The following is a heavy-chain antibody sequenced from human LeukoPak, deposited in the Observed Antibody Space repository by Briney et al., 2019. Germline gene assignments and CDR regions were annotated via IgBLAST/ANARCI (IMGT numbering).Heavy chain of an antibody. CDR2: IYYSGST. CDR1: GGTISSSSYY. D-gene: IGHD3-22*01. V-gene: IGHV4-39*01. Sequence: PSETLSLTCTVSGGTISSSSYYWGWIRQPPGKGLEWIGSIYYSGSTYYNPSLKSRVTISVDTSKNQFSLKLSSVTAADTAVYYCARSFYYYDSSGYPGWFDPWGQGTLVTVSS. CDR3: ARSFYYYDSSGYPGWFDP. J-gene: IGHJ5*02.